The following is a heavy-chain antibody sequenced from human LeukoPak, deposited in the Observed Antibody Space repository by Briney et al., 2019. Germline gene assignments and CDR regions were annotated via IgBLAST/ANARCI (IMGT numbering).Heavy chain of an antibody. D-gene: IGHD6-19*01. V-gene: IGHV4-34*01. J-gene: IGHJ4*02. CDR3: ARDCRIAGAGYYYFDY. Sequence: SETLSLTCAVYGGSFSGYYWSWIRQPPGRGLEWIGEINHSGSTYYNPSLKSRVTISLYTSKNQVSLQLSSVTAADTAVYFCARDCRIAGAGYYYFDYWGPGTLVTVSS. CDR1: GGSFSGYY. CDR2: INHSGST.